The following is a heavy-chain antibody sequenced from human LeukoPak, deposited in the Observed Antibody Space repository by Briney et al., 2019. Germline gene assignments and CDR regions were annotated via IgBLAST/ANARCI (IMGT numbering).Heavy chain of an antibody. CDR2: INPSGGST. CDR1: EYTFTSYY. CDR3: ARDPIAAAGTLELDY. D-gene: IGHD6-13*01. V-gene: IGHV1-46*01. Sequence: ASVKVSCKASEYTFTSYYMHWVRQAPGQGLEWMGVINPSGGSTSYAQKFQGRVTMTRDTSTSTVYMELSSLRSEDTAVYYCARDPIAAAGTLELDYWGQGTLVTVSS. J-gene: IGHJ4*02.